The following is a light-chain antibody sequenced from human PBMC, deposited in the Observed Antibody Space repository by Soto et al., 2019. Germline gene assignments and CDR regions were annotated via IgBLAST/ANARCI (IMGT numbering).Light chain of an antibody. J-gene: IGLJ1*01. CDR2: DVS. Sequence: QSVLTQPAPLSGSPGQSITISCTGTSRDFGGYNYVSWYQQHPGKAPKLMIYDVSNRPSGVSNRFSGSKSGNTASLTISGLQAEDEADYYCSSYTSSSTPYVFGTGTKVTVL. CDR1: SRDFGGYNY. V-gene: IGLV2-14*01. CDR3: SSYTSSSTPYV.